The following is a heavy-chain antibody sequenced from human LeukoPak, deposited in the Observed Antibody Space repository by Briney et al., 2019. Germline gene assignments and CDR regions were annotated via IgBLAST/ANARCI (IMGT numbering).Heavy chain of an antibody. J-gene: IGHJ5*02. V-gene: IGHV4-59*01. CDR1: GVSISSYY. CDR3: ARAETQYYDFWSGYHNWFDP. Sequence: SETLSLTCTVSGVSISSYYWSWIRQPPGKGLEWLGYIYYSGRTNYNPSLKSRITILVDTSKNQFSLKLSSVTAADTAVYYCARAETQYYDFWSGYHNWFDPWGQGTLVTVSS. CDR2: IYYSGRT. D-gene: IGHD3-3*01.